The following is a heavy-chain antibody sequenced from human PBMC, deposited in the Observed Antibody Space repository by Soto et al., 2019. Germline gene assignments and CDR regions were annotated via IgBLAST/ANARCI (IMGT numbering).Heavy chain of an antibody. V-gene: IGHV3-48*02. J-gene: IGHJ4*02. CDR1: GFTFSGNS. CDR2: ISSSSSTI. CDR3: ARADAFGDRFYFDF. Sequence: EVQLVESGGGLVQPGGSLRLSCAASGFTFSGNSMNWVRQAPGKGLEWVSFISSSSSTIYYADSVKGRFTISRDNAKNSLYLQMNSLRDEDTAVYYCARADAFGDRFYFDFWGQGALVTVSS. D-gene: IGHD4-17*01.